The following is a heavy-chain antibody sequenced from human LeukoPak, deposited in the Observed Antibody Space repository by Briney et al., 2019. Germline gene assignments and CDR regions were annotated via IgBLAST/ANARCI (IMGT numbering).Heavy chain of an antibody. CDR1: GGSISSYY. J-gene: IGHJ3*02. D-gene: IGHD2-2*01. V-gene: IGHV4-59*01. CDR2: IYYSGST. Sequence: TSETLSLTCTVSGGSISSYYWSWIRQPPGKGLEWIGYIYYSGSTNYNPSLKSRVTISVDTSKNQFSLKLSSVTAADTAVYYCATAAAGDIVVVPADHDAFDIWGQGTMVTVSS. CDR3: ATAAAGDIVVVPADHDAFDI.